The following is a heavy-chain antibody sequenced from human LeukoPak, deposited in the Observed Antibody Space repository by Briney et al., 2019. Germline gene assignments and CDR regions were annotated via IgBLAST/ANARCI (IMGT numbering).Heavy chain of an antibody. CDR2: MYSGGST. D-gene: IGHD3-9*01. CDR3: ARDLKNDY. CDR1: GFTVSNNY. J-gene: IGHJ4*02. Sequence: RPGGSLRLSCAASGFTVSNNYMNWVRQAPGKGLEWVSVMYSGGSTYYADSVKGRFTISRDNSKNTLYLQINSLRAEDTAVYYCARDLKNDYWGQGTLVTVSS. V-gene: IGHV3-53*01.